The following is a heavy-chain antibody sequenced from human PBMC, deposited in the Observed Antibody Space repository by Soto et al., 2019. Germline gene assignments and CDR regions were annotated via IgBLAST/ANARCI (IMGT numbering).Heavy chain of an antibody. J-gene: IGHJ6*02. CDR2: IYHSGST. Sequence: QVQLQESGPGLVKPSGTLSLTCAVSGGSISSSNWWCWVRQPPGKGLEWIGEIYHSGSTNYNPSLRSRVTISVDKSKNQFSLKLSSVTAADTAVYYCARDREAAAGYYYGMDVWGQGTTVTVSS. D-gene: IGHD6-13*01. V-gene: IGHV4-4*02. CDR3: ARDREAAAGYYYGMDV. CDR1: GGSISSSNW.